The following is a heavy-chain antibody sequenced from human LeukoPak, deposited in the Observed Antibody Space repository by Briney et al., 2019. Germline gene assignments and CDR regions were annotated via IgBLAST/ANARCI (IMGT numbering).Heavy chain of an antibody. J-gene: IGHJ3*02. CDR2: IKHDGGEK. CDR1: GFIFSNSW. CDR3: ATSQTTSGRYGNAFDI. Sequence: PGGSLRLSCVASGFIFSNSWMSWVRQAPGKGLEWVANIKHDGGEKYYVDSMKGRFTISRDNAKNSLDLQMNNLRVEDTAVYYCATSQTTSGRYGNAFDIWGQGTTVTV. V-gene: IGHV3-7*01. D-gene: IGHD6-19*01.